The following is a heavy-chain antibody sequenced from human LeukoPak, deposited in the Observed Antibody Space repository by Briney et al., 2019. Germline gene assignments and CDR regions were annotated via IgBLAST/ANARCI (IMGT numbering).Heavy chain of an antibody. Sequence: GGSLRLSCAAAGFTFSSYAMSWVRQAPGKGLEWVSSISDSGGSTYYADSVQGRFTISRDNSKNTVFLQMNSLRAEDTAIYYCAKEYGSGSYYYDYWGQGTLVTVSS. CDR2: ISDSGGST. CDR1: GFTFSSYA. V-gene: IGHV3-23*01. CDR3: AKEYGSGSYYYDY. J-gene: IGHJ4*02. D-gene: IGHD3-10*01.